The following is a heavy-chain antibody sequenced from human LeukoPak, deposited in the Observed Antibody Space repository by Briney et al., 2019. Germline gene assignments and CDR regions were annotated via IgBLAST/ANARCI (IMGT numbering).Heavy chain of an antibody. J-gene: IGHJ6*02. V-gene: IGHV3-74*01. Sequence: GGSLRLSCAAPGFTFSSYWMHWVRQAPGKGLDWVSRINSDGSSTTYGDSVKGRFTISRDNAKNSLYLQMNSLRAEDTAVYYCASTGGYGSGTYDYYYFGMDVWGQGTTVTVSS. CDR3: ASTGGYGSGTYDYYYFGMDV. D-gene: IGHD3-10*01. CDR2: INSDGSST. CDR1: GFTFSSYW.